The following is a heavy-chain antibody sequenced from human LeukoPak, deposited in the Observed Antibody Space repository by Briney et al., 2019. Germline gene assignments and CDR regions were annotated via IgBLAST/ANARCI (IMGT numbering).Heavy chain of an antibody. D-gene: IGHD3-22*01. J-gene: IGHJ4*02. CDR3: ARLDSSGYYKTGVSY. V-gene: IGHV4-34*01. Sequence: SETLSLTCAVYGGSFSGYYWSWIRQPPGKGLEWIGEINHSGSTNYNPSLKSRVTISVDTSKNQFSLKLSSVTAADTAVYYCARLDSSGYYKTGVSYWGQGTLVTVSS. CDR1: GGSFSGYY. CDR2: INHSGST.